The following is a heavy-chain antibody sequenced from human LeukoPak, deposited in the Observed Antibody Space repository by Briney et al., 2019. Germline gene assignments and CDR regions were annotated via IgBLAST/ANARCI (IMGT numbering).Heavy chain of an antibody. J-gene: IGHJ4*02. CDR3: ARDLATPIDY. V-gene: IGHV3-7*03. CDR1: GFTFSNYW. Sequence: GGSLRLSCAASGFTFSNYWMSWDRQAPGRGLEWVANIKQDGSEKYYVDSVKGRFTISRDNAKNSLYLQMNSLRAEDTAVYYCARDLATPIDYWGQGTLVTVSS. D-gene: IGHD5-12*01. CDR2: IKQDGSEK.